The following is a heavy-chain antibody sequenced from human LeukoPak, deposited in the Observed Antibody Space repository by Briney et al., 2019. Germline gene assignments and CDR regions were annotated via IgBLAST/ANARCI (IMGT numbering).Heavy chain of an antibody. CDR2: IYTSGST. CDR3: ARTRTGFWSGYYVDY. V-gene: IGHV4-4*07. Sequence: PSETLSLTCTVSGGSISGYYWSWIRQPAGKGLEWIGRIYTSGSTNYKPSLKSRVTISVDTSKNQFSLKLSSVTAADTAVYYCARTRTGFWSGYYVDYWGQGTLVTVSS. J-gene: IGHJ4*02. D-gene: IGHD3-3*01. CDR1: GGSISGYY.